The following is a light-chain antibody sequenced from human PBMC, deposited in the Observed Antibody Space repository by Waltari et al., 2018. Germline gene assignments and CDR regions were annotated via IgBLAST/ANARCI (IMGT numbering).Light chain of an antibody. Sequence: SCRASQSISSNLAWYQQKPGQAPRLLIFDASTRATGVPARFRGSGSGTEFTLTISSLQSEDSAIYYCQQYNRWPPLTFGGGTKVEIK. CDR3: QQYNRWPPLT. CDR1: QSISSN. CDR2: DAS. V-gene: IGKV3-15*01. J-gene: IGKJ4*01.